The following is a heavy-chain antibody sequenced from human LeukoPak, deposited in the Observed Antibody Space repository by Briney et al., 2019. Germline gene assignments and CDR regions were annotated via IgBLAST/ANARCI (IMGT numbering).Heavy chain of an antibody. J-gene: IGHJ5*02. CDR1: GGPFRGYY. Sequence: SETLSLTCAVYGGPFRGYYWSWIRQPPGKGLEWIGEINHSGSTNYNPSLKSRVTISVDTSKNQFSLKLSSVTAADTAVYYCARGRIQLWYNWFDPWGQGTLVTVSS. V-gene: IGHV4-34*01. D-gene: IGHD5-18*01. CDR2: INHSGST. CDR3: ARGRIQLWYNWFDP.